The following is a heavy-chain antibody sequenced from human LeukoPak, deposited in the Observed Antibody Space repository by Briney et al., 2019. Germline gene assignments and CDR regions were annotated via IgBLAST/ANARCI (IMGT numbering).Heavy chain of an antibody. J-gene: IGHJ4*02. CDR3: ARDRSSGWYKGYFDY. CDR2: IYYSGST. Sequence: SETLSLTCTVSGGSISSSSYYWGWIRQPPGKGLEWIGNIYYSGSTYSNPSLKSRVTISVETSKNQFSLKLSSVTAADTAVYYCARDRSSGWYKGYFDYWGQGTLVTVSS. CDR1: GGSISSSSYY. V-gene: IGHV4-39*07. D-gene: IGHD6-19*01.